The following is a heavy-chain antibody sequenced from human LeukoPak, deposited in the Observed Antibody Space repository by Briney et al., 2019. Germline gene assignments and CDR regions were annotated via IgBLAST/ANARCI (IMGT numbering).Heavy chain of an antibody. Sequence: PSETLSLTCAVCGGSFSGYYWSWIRQPPGKGLEWIGEINHSGSTNYNPSLKSRVTISVDTSKNQFSLKLSSVTAADTAVYYCAIFNRDTAMVYSDYWGQGTLVTVSS. CDR2: INHSGST. J-gene: IGHJ4*02. D-gene: IGHD5-18*01. CDR1: GGSFSGYY. V-gene: IGHV4-34*01. CDR3: AIFNRDTAMVYSDY.